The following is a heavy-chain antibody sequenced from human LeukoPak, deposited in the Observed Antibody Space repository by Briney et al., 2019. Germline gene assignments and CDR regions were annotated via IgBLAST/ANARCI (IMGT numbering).Heavy chain of an antibody. V-gene: IGHV3-21*01. Sequence: GGSLRLSCAASGCTFSSYSMNWVRQAPGKGLEWVSSISSSSSYIYYADSVKGRFTISRDNSKNTLYLQMNSLRAEDTAVYYCARDHRGSIFGVVMNYYYYGMDVWGQGTTVTVSS. D-gene: IGHD3-3*01. CDR2: ISSSSSYI. CDR3: ARDHRGSIFGVVMNYYYYGMDV. J-gene: IGHJ6*02. CDR1: GCTFSSYS.